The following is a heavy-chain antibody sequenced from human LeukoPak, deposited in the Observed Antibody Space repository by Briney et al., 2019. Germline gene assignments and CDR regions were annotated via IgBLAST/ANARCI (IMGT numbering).Heavy chain of an antibody. CDR2: IYTSGST. CDR3: ARDRGYDSSRYYYYYMDV. V-gene: IGHV4-61*02. Sequence: PSETLSLTCTVSGGSISSGSYYWSWIRQPAGKGLEWIGRIYTSGSTNYNPSLKSRVTISVDTSKNQFSLKLSSVTAADTAVYYCARDRGYDSSRYYYYYMDVWGKGTTVTISS. D-gene: IGHD3-22*01. J-gene: IGHJ6*03. CDR1: GGSISSGSYY.